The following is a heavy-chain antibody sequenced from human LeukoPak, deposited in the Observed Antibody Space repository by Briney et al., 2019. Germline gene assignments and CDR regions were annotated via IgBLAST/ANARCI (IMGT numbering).Heavy chain of an antibody. CDR2: IYHSGST. J-gene: IGHJ3*02. D-gene: IGHD6-13*01. CDR3: ARAGYSSHDAFDI. CDR1: GYSISSGYY. V-gene: IGHV4-38-2*02. Sequence: SETLSLTCTVSGYSISSGYYWGWIRQPPGKGLEWIGSIYHSGSTNYNPSLKSRVTISVDTSKNQFSLKLSSVTAADTAVYYCARAGYSSHDAFDIWGQGTMVTVSS.